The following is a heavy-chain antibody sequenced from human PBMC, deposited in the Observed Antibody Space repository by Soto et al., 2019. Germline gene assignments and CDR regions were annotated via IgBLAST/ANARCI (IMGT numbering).Heavy chain of an antibody. D-gene: IGHD6-19*01. V-gene: IGHV2-5*02. Sequence: QITLKESGPPLVKPTQTLTLTCTFSGFSLSSPAVGVNWIRQPPGKALEWLALIYWDDDKQYSPSLRSRLTITKDTSKAPVVLTLTNMDPVDTATYYCAHGSGWSSDYWGQGTLVTFPS. J-gene: IGHJ4*02. CDR1: GFSLSSPAVG. CDR2: IYWDDDK. CDR3: AHGSGWSSDY.